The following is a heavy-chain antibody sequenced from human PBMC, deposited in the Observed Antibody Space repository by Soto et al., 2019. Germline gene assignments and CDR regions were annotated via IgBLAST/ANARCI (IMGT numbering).Heavy chain of an antibody. V-gene: IGHV1-2*02. D-gene: IGHD3-22*01. CDR2: INPNSGGT. J-gene: IGHJ6*02. Sequence: GASVKVSCKASGYTFTGYYMHWVRQAPGQGLEWMGWINPNSGGTNYAQKFQGRVTMTRDTSISTAYMELSRLRSDDTAVYYCARDLYYYDSSGYPNRFYGMDVWG. CDR1: GYTFTGYY. CDR3: ARDLYYYDSSGYPNRFYGMDV.